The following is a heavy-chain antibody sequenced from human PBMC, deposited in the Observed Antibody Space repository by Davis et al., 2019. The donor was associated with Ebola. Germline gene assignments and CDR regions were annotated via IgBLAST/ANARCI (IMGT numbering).Heavy chain of an antibody. J-gene: IGHJ4*02. Sequence: PGGSLRLSCAASGFTLSDHYMDWVRQAPGKGLEWVGRIRNKGNSYTAEYAASVIRRFTISRDDSKNSLYLQMNSLKTEDTAVYFCAREGVGVATAELDYWGLGTLVTVSS. D-gene: IGHD2-21*02. CDR3: AREGVGVATAELDY. CDR1: GFTLSDHY. V-gene: IGHV3-72*01. CDR2: IRNKGNSYTA.